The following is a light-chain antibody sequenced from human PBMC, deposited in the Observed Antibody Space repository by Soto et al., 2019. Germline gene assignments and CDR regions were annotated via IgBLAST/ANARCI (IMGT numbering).Light chain of an antibody. CDR3: QPYDNLPLT. Sequence: DIQMTQSPSSLSASVGDRVTITCQASQDIANYLNWYQQKAGRAPKFLIYDASNLETGVPSRFSGSGSGTDFTLTISSLQPEDIETYYCQPYDNLPLTLGGGTKVDIK. CDR1: QDIANY. J-gene: IGKJ4*01. CDR2: DAS. V-gene: IGKV1-33*01.